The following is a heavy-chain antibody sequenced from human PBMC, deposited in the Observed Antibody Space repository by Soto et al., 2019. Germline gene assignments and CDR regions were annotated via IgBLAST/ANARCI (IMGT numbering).Heavy chain of an antibody. CDR2: ISSSGAAI. CDR1: GFTFSTSN. Sequence: EVRLEETGGGLVQPGWSLRLSCAASGFTFSTSNMMWVRQAPGKGLEWISFISSSGAAIFYADSVRGRFTISRDNGKSSLFLQMNSLRGEDTAVYYCVRGSHGSGPPSWGQGTLVTVSS. J-gene: IGHJ5*02. CDR3: VRGSHGSGPPS. D-gene: IGHD6-19*01. V-gene: IGHV3-48*01.